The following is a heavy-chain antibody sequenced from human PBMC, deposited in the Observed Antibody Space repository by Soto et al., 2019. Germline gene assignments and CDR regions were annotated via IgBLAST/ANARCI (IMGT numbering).Heavy chain of an antibody. V-gene: IGHV1-69*01. Sequence: QVQLVQSGAEVKKPGSSVKVSCKASGGTFSSYAISWVRQAPGQGLEWMGGIIPIFGTANYAQKFQGRVTITADESTSTAYMELSSLRSEDTAVYYCARENCDRAVAGYYYYGMDVWGQGTTVTVSS. CDR1: GGTFSSYA. D-gene: IGHD6-19*01. J-gene: IGHJ6*02. CDR3: ARENCDRAVAGYYYYGMDV. CDR2: IIPIFGTA.